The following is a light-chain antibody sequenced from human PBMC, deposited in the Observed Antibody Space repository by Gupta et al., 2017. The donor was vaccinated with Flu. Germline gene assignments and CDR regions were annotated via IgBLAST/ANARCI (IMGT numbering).Light chain of an antibody. CDR1: QSLLHNNGNNY. CDR2: LGS. J-gene: IGKJ2*01. CDR3: RRALETPNT. Sequence: DIVTTQSPLSLPVTPGEPASISCRSSQSLLHNNGNNYLHWYLHNPGQSPQLLIYLGSNPASGVPGSFSGSASGTDLRLRISIVDAEDVGVYYSRRALETPNTVGQGTRLEI. V-gene: IGKV2-28*01.